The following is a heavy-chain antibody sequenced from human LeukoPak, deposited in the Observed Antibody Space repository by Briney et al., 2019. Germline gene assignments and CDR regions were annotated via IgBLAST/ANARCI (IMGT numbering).Heavy chain of an antibody. Sequence: SSETLSLTCTVSGGSISSSSYYWGWIRQPPGKGLEWIGSIYYSGSTYYNPSLKSRVTISVDTSKNQFSLKLSSVTAADTAVYYCARERTTGIAFDIWGQGTMVTVSS. CDR3: ARERTTGIAFDI. CDR2: IYYSGST. J-gene: IGHJ3*02. CDR1: GGSISSSSYY. D-gene: IGHD4-17*01. V-gene: IGHV4-39*07.